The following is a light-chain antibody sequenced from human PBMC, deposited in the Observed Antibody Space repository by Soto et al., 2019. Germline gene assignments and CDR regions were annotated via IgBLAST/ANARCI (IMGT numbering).Light chain of an antibody. CDR2: GAS. Sequence: EIVLTQSPGTLSLSPGERATLSCRASQSVSSSYLAWYQQKPGQAPRLLILGASSRATGIPDRFSGSGSGTDFTLTISRLEPEDFAVYHCQQYGRSPWTFGQGTKVDIK. CDR3: QQYGRSPWT. J-gene: IGKJ1*01. V-gene: IGKV3-20*01. CDR1: QSVSSSY.